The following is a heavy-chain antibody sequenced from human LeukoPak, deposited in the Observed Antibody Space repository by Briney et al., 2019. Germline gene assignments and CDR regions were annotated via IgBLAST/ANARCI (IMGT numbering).Heavy chain of an antibody. Sequence: GGPLRLSCAASGFTFSRYAMSWVRQAPGKGLEWVSGISGSGDSTYNADSVKGRFTISRDNSKNTLYLQMNSLRAEDTAVYYCAKDGPFRWPPYYFDYWGQGTLVTVSS. CDR3: AKDGPFRWPPYYFDY. CDR2: ISGSGDST. V-gene: IGHV3-23*01. J-gene: IGHJ4*02. D-gene: IGHD2-15*01. CDR1: GFTFSRYA.